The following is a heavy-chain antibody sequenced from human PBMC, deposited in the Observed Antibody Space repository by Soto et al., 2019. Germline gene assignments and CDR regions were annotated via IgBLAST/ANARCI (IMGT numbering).Heavy chain of an antibody. CDR3: ASQPEGPDSSGYL. J-gene: IGHJ5*02. V-gene: IGHV1-69*01. CDR2: IIPIFGTA. Sequence: QVQLVQSGAEVKKPGSSVKVSCKASGGTFSSYAISWVRQAPGQGLEWMAGIIPIFGTANYAQKFQGRGTIAADESTSTAYMELSSLRSEDTAVYYCASQPEGPDSSGYLWGQGTLVTVSS. CDR1: GGTFSSYA. D-gene: IGHD3-22*01.